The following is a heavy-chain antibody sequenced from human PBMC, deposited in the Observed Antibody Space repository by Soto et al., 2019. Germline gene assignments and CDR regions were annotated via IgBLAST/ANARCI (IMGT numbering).Heavy chain of an antibody. CDR1: GGTFSSYA. V-gene: IGHV1-69*13. J-gene: IGHJ4*02. Sequence: EASVKVSFKSSGGTFSSYAISWVRQAPGQGIEWMGGIIPIFGTANYAQMFQGRVTITADESTSTAYMELSSLRSEDTAVYCCASLVQAVAVGLLDEGYWGQGTLVTVSS. D-gene: IGHD6-13*01. CDR2: IIPIFGTA. CDR3: ASLVQAVAVGLLDEGY.